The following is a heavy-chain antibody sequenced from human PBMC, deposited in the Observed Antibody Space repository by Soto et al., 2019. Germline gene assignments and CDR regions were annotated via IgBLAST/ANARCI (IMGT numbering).Heavy chain of an antibody. CDR3: ATVGVPAAMDY. V-gene: IGHV1-2*04. D-gene: IGHD2-2*01. J-gene: IGHJ4*02. CDR1: GYTFTGYY. CDR2: INPNSGGT. Sequence: ASVKVSCKASGYTFTGYYMHWVRQAPGQGLEWMGWINPNSGGTNYAQKFQGWVTMTEDTSTDTAYMELSSLRSEDTAVYYCATVGVPAAMDYWGQGTLVTVSS.